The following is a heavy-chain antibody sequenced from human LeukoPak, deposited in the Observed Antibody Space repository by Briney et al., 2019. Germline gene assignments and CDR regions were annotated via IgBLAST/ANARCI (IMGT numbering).Heavy chain of an antibody. CDR2: IIPIFGTA. J-gene: IGHJ4*02. D-gene: IGHD5-18*01. V-gene: IGHV1-69*13. CDR3: ARSGGNTAMVRILDYYFDY. CDR1: GGTFSSYA. Sequence: GASVEVSCKASGGTFSSYAISWVRQAPGQGLEWMGGIIPIFGTANYAQKFQGRVTITADESTSTAYMELSSLRSEDTAVYYCARSGGNTAMVRILDYYFDYWGQGTLVTVSS.